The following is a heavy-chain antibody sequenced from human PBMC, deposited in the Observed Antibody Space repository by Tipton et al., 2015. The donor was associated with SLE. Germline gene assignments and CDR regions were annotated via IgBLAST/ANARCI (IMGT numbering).Heavy chain of an antibody. CDR1: GDSISEYY. V-gene: IGHV4-4*08. D-gene: IGHD1-26*01. CDR2: VYDSGSTSGST. Sequence: TLSLTCTVSGDSISEYYWSWIRQPPGKGLEWIGYVYDSGSTSGSTNYNPSHKSRVTISVDTSKNQFSLKLTSATTADTAVYYCATGIIVKYSGSLPLYAYSIWGQGTMVTVS. J-gene: IGHJ3*02. CDR3: ATGIIVKYSGSLPLYAYSI.